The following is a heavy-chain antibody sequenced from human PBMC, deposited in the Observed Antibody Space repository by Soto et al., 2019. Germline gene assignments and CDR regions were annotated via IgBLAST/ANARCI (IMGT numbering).Heavy chain of an antibody. CDR3: AKDFLGLRLGSPEPYGMDV. Sequence: EVQLLESGGGLVQPGGSLRLSCAASGFTFSSYAMSWVRQAPGKGLEWVSAISGSGGSTYYADSVKGRFTISRDNSKNTLYLQMNSLRAEDTAVYYCAKDFLGLRLGSPEPYGMDVWGQGTTVTVSS. D-gene: IGHD4-17*01. CDR2: ISGSGGST. V-gene: IGHV3-23*01. J-gene: IGHJ6*02. CDR1: GFTFSSYA.